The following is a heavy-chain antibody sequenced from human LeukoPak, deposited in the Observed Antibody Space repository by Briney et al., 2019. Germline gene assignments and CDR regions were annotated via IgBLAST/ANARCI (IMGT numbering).Heavy chain of an antibody. J-gene: IGHJ6*03. CDR1: GFTFNSYA. Sequence: GGSLRLSCAASGFTFNSYAMSWVRQAPGKGLEWVSAITGTGGSTYYADSVKGRFTISRDNSKNTLYLQMNSLRAEDTAVYYCAKARDDYYYYMDVWGKGTTVTVSS. D-gene: IGHD5-12*01. V-gene: IGHV3-23*01. CDR3: AKARDDYYYYMDV. CDR2: ITGTGGST.